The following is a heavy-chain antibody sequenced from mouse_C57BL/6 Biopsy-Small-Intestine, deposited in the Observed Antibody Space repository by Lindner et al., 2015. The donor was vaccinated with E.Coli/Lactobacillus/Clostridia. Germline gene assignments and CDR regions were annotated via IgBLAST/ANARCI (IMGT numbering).Heavy chain of an antibody. CDR1: GYSITSDY. CDR3: ARYREGDYALDY. V-gene: IGHV3-8*01. D-gene: IGHD3-1*01. Sequence: VQLQESGPGLAKPSQTLSLTCSVTGYSITSDYWNWIRKFPGINLSTWGTLATVVSLTTIHLLKSRISITRDTSKNQYYLQLNSVTTEDTATYYCARYREGDYALDYWGQGTSVTVSS. CDR2: LATVVSL. J-gene: IGHJ4*01.